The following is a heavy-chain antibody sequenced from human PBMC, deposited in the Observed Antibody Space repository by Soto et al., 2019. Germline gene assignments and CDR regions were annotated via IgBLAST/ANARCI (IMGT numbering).Heavy chain of an antibody. CDR1: GFTFSSYD. CDR3: AKESTVGSPGDYFDS. D-gene: IGHD1-26*01. CDR2: IGIYANT. V-gene: IGHV3-23*01. J-gene: IGHJ4*02. Sequence: EVELLESGGDLVQPGGSLRLSYAASGFTFSSYDINWVRQAPGKGLAWVSAIGIYANTYYAGSVKGRFTISRDDSKNTVYLQLYSLRVDDTAVYYCAKESTVGSPGDYFDSWGQGTLVTVSS.